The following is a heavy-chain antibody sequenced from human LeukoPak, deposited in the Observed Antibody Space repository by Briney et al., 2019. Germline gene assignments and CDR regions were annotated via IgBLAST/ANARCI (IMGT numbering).Heavy chain of an antibody. Sequence: PSETLSLTCTVSGGSVSSGSYYWSWIRQPPGKGLEWIGYIFYSGSTNYNPSLKSRVTISIDTSQNQFSLRLTSVTAADTAVYYCARELPLITIFGVGHDAFDIWGQGTMVTVSS. J-gene: IGHJ3*02. CDR3: ARELPLITIFGVGHDAFDI. D-gene: IGHD3-3*01. CDR1: GGSVSSGSYY. V-gene: IGHV4-61*01. CDR2: IFYSGST.